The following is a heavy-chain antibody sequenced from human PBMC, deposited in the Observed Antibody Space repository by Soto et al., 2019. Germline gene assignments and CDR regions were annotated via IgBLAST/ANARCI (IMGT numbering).Heavy chain of an antibody. CDR2: ISYSGST. Sequence: QEQLQESGPGLVKPSQTLSLTRTFSGGSITSGTYYWHWIRQPPGKGLEWIGSISYSGSTYYNPSLRSRVTISADTSKNQLSVKLISVTATGTAVYYCAREDKRYAYDYWGQGTLVTVSS. V-gene: IGHV4-31*03. J-gene: IGHJ4*02. D-gene: IGHD3-16*01. CDR1: GGSITSGTYY. CDR3: AREDKRYAYDY.